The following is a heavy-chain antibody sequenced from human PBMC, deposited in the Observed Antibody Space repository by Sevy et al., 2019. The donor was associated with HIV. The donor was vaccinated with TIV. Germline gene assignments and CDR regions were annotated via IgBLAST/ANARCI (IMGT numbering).Heavy chain of an antibody. CDR1: GGAISNGIFF. J-gene: IGHJ5*02. CDR3: ASTSLPSSGPGSFDP. V-gene: IGHV4-61*02. CDR2: IYPTGIT. Sequence: SETLSLTCTVSGGAISNGIFFWSWIRQPAGKALEWIGRIYPTGITNYNPSFKSRVSISIVASKNQFSLKLRLVTAADTAVYYCASTSLPSSGPGSFDPWGQGTLVTVSS. D-gene: IGHD2-15*01.